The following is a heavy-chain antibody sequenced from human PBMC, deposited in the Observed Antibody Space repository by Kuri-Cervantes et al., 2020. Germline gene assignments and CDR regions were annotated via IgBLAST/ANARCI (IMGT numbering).Heavy chain of an antibody. CDR2: IYSDSST. J-gene: IGHJ4*02. Sequence: GESLKISCAASGFTVSSNHMSWVRQAPGKGLEWVSVIYSDSSTYYADSVKGRFTISRDNAKNTLYLQMNSLRAEDTAVYYCARVRRGVYYWGQGTLVTVSS. V-gene: IGHV3-53*01. CDR1: GFTVSSNH. CDR3: ARVRRGVYY. D-gene: IGHD3-10*01.